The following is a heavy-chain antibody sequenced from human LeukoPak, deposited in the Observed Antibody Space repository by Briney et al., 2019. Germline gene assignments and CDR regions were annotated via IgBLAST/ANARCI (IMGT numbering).Heavy chain of an antibody. Sequence: SETLSLTCTVSGGSISSYYWIWIRQPPWRGLEWIGYIYYTGSTTYNPSLKSRLTISVDTSKSQFSLKLNSVTAADTAVYYCARHYPNHYGDAFDYWGQGTLVTVSS. CDR1: GGSISSYY. V-gene: IGHV4-59*08. J-gene: IGHJ4*02. CDR2: IYYTGST. D-gene: IGHD4-17*01. CDR3: ARHYPNHYGDAFDY.